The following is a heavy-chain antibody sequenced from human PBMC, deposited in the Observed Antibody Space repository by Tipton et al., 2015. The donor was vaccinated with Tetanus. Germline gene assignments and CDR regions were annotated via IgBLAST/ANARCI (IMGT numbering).Heavy chain of an antibody. CDR1: GFTLRTYS. J-gene: IGHJ4*02. CDR3: ARSRPGIYFDY. Sequence: SLRLSCAASGFTLRTYSMNWVRQAPGKGLEWISYISTTSNTIYYADSVKGRFTISRDNSKNMLYLQMNSLRAEDTAVYYCARSRPGIYFDYWGQGALVTVSS. V-gene: IGHV3-48*01. CDR2: ISTTSNTI.